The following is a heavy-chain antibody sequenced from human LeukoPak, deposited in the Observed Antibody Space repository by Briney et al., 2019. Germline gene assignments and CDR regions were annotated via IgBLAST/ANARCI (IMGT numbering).Heavy chain of an antibody. CDR1: GYSISSGYY. V-gene: IGHV4-38-2*01. CDR3: AGPVGALDAFDI. D-gene: IGHD1-26*01. J-gene: IGHJ3*02. CDR2: IYHSGST. Sequence: SETLSLTCAVSGYSISSGYYWGWIRQPPGKGLEWIGSIYHSGSTYYNPSLKSRVTISVDTSKNQFSLKLSSVTAADTAVYYCAGPVGALDAFDIWGQGTMVTVPS.